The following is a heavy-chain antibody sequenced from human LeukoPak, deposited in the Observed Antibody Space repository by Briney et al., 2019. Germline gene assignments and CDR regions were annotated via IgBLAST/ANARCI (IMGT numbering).Heavy chain of an antibody. V-gene: IGHV4-39*07. D-gene: IGHD6-19*01. CDR2: IYYSRST. Sequence: SETLSLTCTVSGGSISSSSYYWGWIRQPPGKGLEWIGSIYYSRSTYYNPSLKSRVTMSVDTSKNQFSLKLSSVTAADTAVYYCARGRSGWYRGGTYYYYYMDVWGKGTTVTISS. J-gene: IGHJ6*03. CDR3: ARGRSGWYRGGTYYYYYMDV. CDR1: GGSISSSSYY.